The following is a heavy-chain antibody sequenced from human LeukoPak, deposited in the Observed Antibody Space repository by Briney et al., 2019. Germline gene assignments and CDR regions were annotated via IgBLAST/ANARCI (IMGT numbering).Heavy chain of an antibody. D-gene: IGHD4/OR15-4a*01. CDR3: ARLSHMVPPS. J-gene: IGHJ5*02. V-gene: IGHV4-39*01. CDR2: VFYTGST. CDR1: GGSISGSGNY. Sequence: ETLSLTCSVSGGSISGSGNYWGWIRQPPGKGLEWIGSVFYTGSTYYNPSLKSRVTMSVDTSKNQFSQKLSSVTAADTAVYYCARLSHMVPPSWGQGTLVTVSS.